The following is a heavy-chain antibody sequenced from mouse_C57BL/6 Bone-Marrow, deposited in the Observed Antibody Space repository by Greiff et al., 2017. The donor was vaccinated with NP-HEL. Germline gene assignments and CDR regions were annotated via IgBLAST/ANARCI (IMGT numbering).Heavy chain of an antibody. CDR1: GFTFSSYG. CDR3: ARPQTDPWFAD. CDR2: ISSGGSYT. Sequence: EVMLVESGGDLVKPGGSLKLSCAASGFTFSSYGMSWVRQTPDKRLEWVATISSGGSYTYYPDSVKGRFTISRDNAKNILYLQMSSLKSEDTAMYYCARPQTDPWFADWGKGTLVTVSA. D-gene: IGHD4-1*01. J-gene: IGHJ3*01. V-gene: IGHV5-6*01.